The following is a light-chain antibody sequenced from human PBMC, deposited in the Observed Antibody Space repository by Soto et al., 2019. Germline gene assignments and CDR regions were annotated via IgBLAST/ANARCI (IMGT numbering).Light chain of an antibody. CDR2: AAS. CDR3: QQTRTFPFT. Sequence: DIQMTQSPSSVSASVGDRVTITCRASQGLIAYLAWYQQRPGIAPKLLISAASTLQSGVPSRFSGSGSGTYFTLTISSLQPEDFATYYCQQTRTFPFTFGGGTKVEIK. CDR1: QGLIAY. V-gene: IGKV1-12*02. J-gene: IGKJ4*01.